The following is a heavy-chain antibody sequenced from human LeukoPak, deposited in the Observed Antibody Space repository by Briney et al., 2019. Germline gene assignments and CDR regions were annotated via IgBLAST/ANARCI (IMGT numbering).Heavy chain of an antibody. CDR3: ARDLIIDY. D-gene: IGHD2-8*01. CDR1: GFTFSSYS. Sequence: GGSLRLSCAASGFTFSSYSMNWVRQAPGKGLEWVSYISSSSTIYYADSVKGRFTISRDNAKNSLYLQMNSLRAEDTAVYYCARDLIIDYWGQGTLVTVSS. CDR2: ISSSSTI. V-gene: IGHV3-48*01. J-gene: IGHJ4*02.